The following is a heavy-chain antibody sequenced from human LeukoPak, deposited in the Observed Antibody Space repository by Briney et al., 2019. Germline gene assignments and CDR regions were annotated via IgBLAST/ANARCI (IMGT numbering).Heavy chain of an antibody. Sequence: GGSLRLSCAASGFTFSSYGMHWVRQAPGKGLEWVAVIWYDGSKEYYADSVKGRFTISRDNAKNSLYLQINSLRAEDTAVYYCARQGVYEYDSTFYQFDYWGQGTLVTVSS. V-gene: IGHV3-33*01. D-gene: IGHD2/OR15-2a*01. CDR1: GFTFSSYG. CDR3: ARQGVYEYDSTFYQFDY. J-gene: IGHJ4*02. CDR2: IWYDGSKE.